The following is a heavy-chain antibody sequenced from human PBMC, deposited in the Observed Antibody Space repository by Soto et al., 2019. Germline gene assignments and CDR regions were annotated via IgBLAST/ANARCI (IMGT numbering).Heavy chain of an antibody. D-gene: IGHD6-6*01. V-gene: IGHV1-69*06. CDR1: GGTFSSYA. Sequence: GASVKVSCKASGGTFSSYAISWVRQAPGQGLEWMGGIIPIFGTANYAQKFQGRATITADKSTSTAYMELSSLRSEDTAVYYCARGTFIAARPYYFDYWGQGTLVTVSS. CDR3: ARGTFIAARPYYFDY. J-gene: IGHJ4*02. CDR2: IIPIFGTA.